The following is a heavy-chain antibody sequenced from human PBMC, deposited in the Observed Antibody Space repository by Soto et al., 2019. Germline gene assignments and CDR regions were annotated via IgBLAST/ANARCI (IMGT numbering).Heavy chain of an antibody. CDR3: AREASRGYSYGPPLRFDP. CDR1: GGSISSGDYY. J-gene: IGHJ5*02. D-gene: IGHD5-18*01. Sequence: SETLSLTCTVSGGSISSGDYYWSWIRQPPGKGLEWIGYIYYSGHIHYNQSLTSRVTISIDTSKNQFSLKLSSVTAADTAVYYCAREASRGYSYGPPLRFDPWGQGTLVTVSS. V-gene: IGHV4-30-4*01. CDR2: IYYSGHI.